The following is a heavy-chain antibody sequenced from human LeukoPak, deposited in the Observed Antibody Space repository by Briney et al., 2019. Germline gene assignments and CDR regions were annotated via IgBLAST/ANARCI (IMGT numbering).Heavy chain of an antibody. V-gene: IGHV4-39*07. D-gene: IGHD2-15*01. CDR2: IYYSGST. CDR1: GGSISSSSYY. Sequence: SETLSPTCTVSGGSISSSSYYWGWIRQPPGKGLEWIGSIYYSGSTYYNPSLKSRVTISVDTSKNQFSLKLSSVTAADTAVYYCAREGSSNPHDYYYYGMDVWGQGTTVTVSS. J-gene: IGHJ6*02. CDR3: AREGSSNPHDYYYYGMDV.